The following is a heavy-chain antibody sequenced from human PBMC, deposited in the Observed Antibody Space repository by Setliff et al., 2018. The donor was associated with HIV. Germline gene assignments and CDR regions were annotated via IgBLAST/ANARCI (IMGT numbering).Heavy chain of an antibody. D-gene: IGHD2-15*01. V-gene: IGHV5-51*01. CDR1: GHSFTSYW. CDR2: IYPGDSDT. J-gene: IGHJ4*02. CDR3: ATSPLGYCSGGSCYQYFDY. Sequence: PGESLKISCKGSGHSFTSYWIGWVRQMPGKGLEWMGIIYPGDSDTRYSPSFQGQVTISADKSISTAYLQWSSLKASDTAMYYCATSPLGYCSGGSCYQYFDYWGPGTLVTVSS.